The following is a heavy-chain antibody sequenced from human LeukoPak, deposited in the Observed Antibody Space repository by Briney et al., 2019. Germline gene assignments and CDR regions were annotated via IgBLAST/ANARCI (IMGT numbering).Heavy chain of an antibody. CDR3: ARRGITMVRGSYWYYFDN. Sequence: ASVKVSCKASGYTFLSYGISWVRQAHGQGLEWMGWISGYNGNRNYAQKFQGRVTMTTDTSTTTAYMELRSLRSDDTAVYYCARRGITMVRGSYWYYFDNWGQGTLVTISS. V-gene: IGHV1-18*01. CDR1: GYTFLSYG. J-gene: IGHJ4*02. D-gene: IGHD3-10*01. CDR2: ISGYNGNR.